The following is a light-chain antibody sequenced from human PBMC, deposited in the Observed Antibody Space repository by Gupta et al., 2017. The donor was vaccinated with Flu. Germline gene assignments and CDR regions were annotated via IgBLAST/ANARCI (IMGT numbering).Light chain of an antibody. V-gene: IGLV3-21*03. CDR3: QVWDTSSGHSWV. CDR2: DDS. CDR1: NIDSKS. J-gene: IGLJ3*02. Sequence: SYVLTQPPSVSVAPGKTARITCEGNNIDSKSVHWYQQRPGQAPVLVVYDDSDRPSGIPEQFSGSNSGNTATLTVSGVEAGDEADYYCQVWDTSSGHSWVFGGGTKLTVL.